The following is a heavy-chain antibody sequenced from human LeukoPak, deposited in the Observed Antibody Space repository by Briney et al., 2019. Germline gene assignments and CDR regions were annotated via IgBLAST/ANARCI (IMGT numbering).Heavy chain of an antibody. J-gene: IGHJ4*02. CDR3: ARVSGWIQLWSGAFDY. CDR1: GGSISSSSYY. V-gene: IGHV4-39*07. Sequence: SETLSLTCTVSGGSISSSSYYWGWIRQPPGKGLEWIGSIYYSGSTYYNPSLKSRVTISVDTSKNQFSLKLSSVTAADTAVYYCARVSGWIQLWSGAFDYWGQGTLVTVSS. D-gene: IGHD5-18*01. CDR2: IYYSGST.